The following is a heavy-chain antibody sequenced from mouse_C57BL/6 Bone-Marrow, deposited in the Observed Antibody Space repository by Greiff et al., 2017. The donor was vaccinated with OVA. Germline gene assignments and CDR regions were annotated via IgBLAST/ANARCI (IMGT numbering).Heavy chain of an antibody. V-gene: IGHV1-55*01. CDR1: GYTFTSYW. Sequence: QVHVKQPGAELVKPGASVKVSCKASGYTFTSYWITWVKQRPGQGLEWIGDIYPGSGSTNYNEKFKSKATLTVDTSSSTAYMQLSSLTSEDSAVYYCARRSYYGPYYFDYWGQGTTLTVSS. J-gene: IGHJ2*01. D-gene: IGHD2-1*01. CDR3: ARRSYYGPYYFDY. CDR2: IYPGSGST.